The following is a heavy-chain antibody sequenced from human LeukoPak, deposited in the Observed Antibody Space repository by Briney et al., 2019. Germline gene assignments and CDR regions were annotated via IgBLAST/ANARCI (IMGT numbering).Heavy chain of an antibody. D-gene: IGHD3-16*01. J-gene: IGHJ4*02. Sequence: GGSLRLSCAASGFTFSSYSMNWVRQAPGKGLEWVSSISSSSSYIYYADSVKGRFTISRDNSKNTLYMQMNSLRAEDTAVYYCAKDRDVWGSLLDYWGQGTLVTVSS. V-gene: IGHV3-21*04. CDR2: ISSSSSYI. CDR1: GFTFSSYS. CDR3: AKDRDVWGSLLDY.